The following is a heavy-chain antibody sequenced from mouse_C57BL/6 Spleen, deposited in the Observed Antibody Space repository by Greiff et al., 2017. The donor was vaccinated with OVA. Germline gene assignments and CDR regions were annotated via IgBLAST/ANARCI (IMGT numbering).Heavy chain of an antibody. V-gene: IGHV1-39*01. J-gene: IGHJ3*01. Sequence: EVQVVESGPELVKPGASVKISCKASGYSFTDYNMNWVKQSNGKSLEWIGVINPNYGTTSYNQKFKGKATLTVDQSPSTAYMQLNSLTSEDSAVYYCAYYYYGSSLFAYWGQGTLVTVSA. CDR1: GYSFTDYN. D-gene: IGHD1-1*01. CDR3: AYYYYGSSLFAY. CDR2: INPNYGTT.